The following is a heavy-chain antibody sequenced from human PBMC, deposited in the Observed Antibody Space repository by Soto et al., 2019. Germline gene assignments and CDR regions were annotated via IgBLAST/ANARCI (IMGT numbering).Heavy chain of an antibody. CDR2: VTGADSVT. D-gene: IGHD1-1*01. J-gene: IGHJ4*02. CDR1: GFTFSRYV. CDR3: AKAFCRDGASSYMGFDS. Sequence: EVQLLESGGGLVQPGGSLRLSCAASGFTFSRYVMSWVRQAPGKGLEWVSSVTGADSVTHYADSVMGRFTISRDNSINAVYLPRSRLRAEDSALYYWAKAFCRDGASSYMGFDSWGQGNLVPVSS. V-gene: IGHV3-23*01.